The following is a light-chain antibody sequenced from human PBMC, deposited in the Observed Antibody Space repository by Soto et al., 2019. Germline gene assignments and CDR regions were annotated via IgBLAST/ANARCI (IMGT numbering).Light chain of an antibody. J-gene: IGLJ2*01. CDR1: SRDVVGYNY. V-gene: IGLV2-14*01. CDR2: EVT. CDR3: SSFTRTNIVV. Sequence: QSVLTQPASVSGSPGQSITISCTGTSRDVVGYNYVSWYQQHPGTAPKLMVSEVTNRPSGISNRFSGSKSGNTASLTISGLQAEDEADYYCSSFTRTNIVVFGGGTKVTVL.